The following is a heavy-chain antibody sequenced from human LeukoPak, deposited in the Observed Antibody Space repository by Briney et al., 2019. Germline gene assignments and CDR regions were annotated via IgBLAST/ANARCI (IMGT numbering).Heavy chain of an antibody. Sequence: PSQTLSLTCAVSGGSISSGGYSWNWIRQPPGKGLEWIGSIYHSGSTYYNPSLKSRVTISVDNSKNQFSLKLSSVTAADTAVYYCAVGWCSGCHPFDYYYYMDVWGKGTTVTVSS. CDR3: AVGWCSGCHPFDYYYYMDV. CDR1: GGSISSGGYS. CDR2: IYHSGST. V-gene: IGHV4-30-2*01. J-gene: IGHJ6*03. D-gene: IGHD6-19*01.